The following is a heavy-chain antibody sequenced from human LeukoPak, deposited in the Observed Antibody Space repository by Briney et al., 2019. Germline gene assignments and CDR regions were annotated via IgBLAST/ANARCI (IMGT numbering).Heavy chain of an antibody. Sequence: ASVKVSCKASGYTFTNNYLHWVRQAPGEGREWMGMIYPRDGSTSYAQNFQGRVTVTRDTSATTVHMELRGLRSEDTAVYYCARDQEGFDYWGQGTVVTVSS. CDR3: ARDQEGFDY. CDR1: GYTFTNNY. J-gene: IGHJ4*02. CDR2: IYPRDGST. V-gene: IGHV1-46*01.